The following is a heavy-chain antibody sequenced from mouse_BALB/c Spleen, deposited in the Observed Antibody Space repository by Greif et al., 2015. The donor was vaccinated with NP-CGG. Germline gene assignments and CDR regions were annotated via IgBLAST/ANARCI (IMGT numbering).Heavy chain of an antibody. D-gene: IGHD2-1*01. V-gene: IGHV4-1*02. CDR3: ARPAFYYGNAMDY. J-gene: IGHJ4*01. CDR1: GFDFSRYW. Sequence: EVQLQQSGGGLVQPGGSLKLSCAASGFDFSRYWMSWVRQAPGKGLEWIGEINPDSSTINYTPSLKDKFITSRDNAKNTLYLQMSKVRSEDTALYYCARPAFYYGNAMDYWGQGTSVTVSS. CDR2: INPDSSTI.